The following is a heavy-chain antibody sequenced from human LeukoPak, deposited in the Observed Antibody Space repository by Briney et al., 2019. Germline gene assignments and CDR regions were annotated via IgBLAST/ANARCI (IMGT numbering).Heavy chain of an antibody. Sequence: GGSLRLSCAASGFTFSSYAMSWVRQAPGKGLEWGSAISGSGGSTYYADSVKGRFTIPRDNSKNTLYLKMNSLRAEDTAVYYCAKGARDYYYGMDVWGQGTTVTVSS. V-gene: IGHV3-23*01. CDR3: AKGARDYYYGMDV. CDR1: GFTFSSYA. CDR2: ISGSGGST. J-gene: IGHJ6*02. D-gene: IGHD1-26*01.